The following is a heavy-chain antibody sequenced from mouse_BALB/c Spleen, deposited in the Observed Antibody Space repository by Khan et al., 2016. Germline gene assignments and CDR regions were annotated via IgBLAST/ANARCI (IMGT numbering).Heavy chain of an antibody. D-gene: IGHD1-1*02. CDR2: INPSSGYT. CDR3: ARSRWDYFDY. J-gene: IGHJ2*01. CDR1: GYIFTTYL. Sequence: VELVESAAELARPGASVKMSCKASGYIFTTYLMYWVKQRPGQGLEWIGHINPSSGYTEYNQKFKDKTTLTADKSSSTAYMQLSSLTSEDSAVYYCARSRWDYFDYWGQGTTLTVSS. V-gene: IGHV1-4*02.